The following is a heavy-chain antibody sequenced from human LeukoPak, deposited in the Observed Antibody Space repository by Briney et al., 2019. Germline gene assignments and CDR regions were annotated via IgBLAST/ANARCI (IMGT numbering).Heavy chain of an antibody. Sequence: SETLSLTCTVSGGSISSYYWSWIRQPPGKGLEWIGYIYYSGSTNYNPSLKSRVTITVGTSKNQFSLKLSSVTAADTAVYYCARDHYDSSGYRGFDYWGQGTLVTVSS. CDR3: ARDHYDSSGYRGFDY. D-gene: IGHD3-22*01. CDR1: GGSISSYY. CDR2: IYYSGST. V-gene: IGHV4-59*01. J-gene: IGHJ4*02.